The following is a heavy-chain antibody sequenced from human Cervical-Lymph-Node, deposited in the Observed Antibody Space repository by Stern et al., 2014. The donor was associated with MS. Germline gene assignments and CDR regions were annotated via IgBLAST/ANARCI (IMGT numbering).Heavy chain of an antibody. D-gene: IGHD3-22*01. Sequence: HLVESGPEVKKPGTSVKVSCKASGFTFTSSAVQWVRQARGQRLEWIGWIVVGSGNTNYAQKFQERVTITRDMSTSTAYMELSSLRSEDTAVYYCAAIRDYYDSSGYDAFDIWGQGTMVTVSS. CDR1: GFTFTSSA. J-gene: IGHJ3*02. CDR2: IVVGSGNT. CDR3: AAIRDYYDSSGYDAFDI. V-gene: IGHV1-58*01.